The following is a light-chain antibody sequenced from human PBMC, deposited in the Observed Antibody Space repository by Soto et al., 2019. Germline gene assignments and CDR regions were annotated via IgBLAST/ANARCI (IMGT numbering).Light chain of an antibody. CDR3: SSYAGSNNLYV. CDR2: EVS. V-gene: IGLV2-8*01. J-gene: IGLJ1*01. Sequence: QSALTQPPSASGSPGQSVTISCTGTSSDIGVYNYVSWYQQHPGKAPKLMLYEVSKRPSAVPDRFSGSKSGNTASLTVSGLQAEDEADYSCSSYAGSNNLYVFGTGTKLTVL. CDR1: SSDIGVYNY.